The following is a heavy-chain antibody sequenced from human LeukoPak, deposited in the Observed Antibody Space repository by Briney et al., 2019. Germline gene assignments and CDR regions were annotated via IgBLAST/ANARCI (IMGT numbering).Heavy chain of an antibody. J-gene: IGHJ5*02. CDR1: GYTFTSYA. CDR2: ISAYNGNT. D-gene: IGHD2-2*01. Sequence: ASVKVSCKASGYTFTSYAMHWVRQAPGQRLEWMGWISAYNGNTNYAQKLQGRVTMTTDTSTSTAYMELRSLRSDDTAVYYCARVEVVVPAASWFDPWGQGTLVTVSS. CDR3: ARVEVVVPAASWFDP. V-gene: IGHV1-18*01.